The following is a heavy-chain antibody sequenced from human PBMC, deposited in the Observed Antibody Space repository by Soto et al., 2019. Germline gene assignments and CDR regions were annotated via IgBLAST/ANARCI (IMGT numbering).Heavy chain of an antibody. Sequence: ASVKVSCKASGYTFTGYYMHWVRQAPGQGLEWMGWINPNSGGTNYAQKFQGWVTMTRDTSISTAHMELSRLRSDDTAVYYCARVKRIVVVPAAIRAPEYGMDVWGQGTTVTVSS. J-gene: IGHJ6*02. D-gene: IGHD2-2*01. CDR1: GYTFTGYY. V-gene: IGHV1-2*04. CDR2: INPNSGGT. CDR3: ARVKRIVVVPAAIRAPEYGMDV.